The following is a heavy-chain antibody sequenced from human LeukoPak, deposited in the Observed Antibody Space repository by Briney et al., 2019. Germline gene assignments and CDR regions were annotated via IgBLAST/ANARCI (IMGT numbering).Heavy chain of an antibody. Sequence: GGSLRLSCAASGSIFNTSGIHWVRQAPGKGLEWVALISYDGSKRSYADSVKGRFTISRDNSKNTVFLQMNSLRPEDTAVYYCARVMWSDNGRGNNWFDPWGQGTLVSVSS. CDR2: ISYDGSKR. V-gene: IGHV3-30*03. D-gene: IGHD2-21*01. CDR3: ARVMWSDNGRGNNWFDP. J-gene: IGHJ5*02. CDR1: GSIFNTSG.